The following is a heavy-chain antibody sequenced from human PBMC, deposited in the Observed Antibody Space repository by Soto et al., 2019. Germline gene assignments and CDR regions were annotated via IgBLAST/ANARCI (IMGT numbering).Heavy chain of an antibody. CDR3: ASYHLNSYYYGMDV. V-gene: IGHV1-18*01. Sequence: QVQLVQSGAAVKKPGASVKVSCKASGYTFTSYGFSWVRQAPGQGLEWMGWISAYNGNTNYAQKLQGRVTMNTDTSTSTAYMELRSLRSDDTAVYYCASYHLNSYYYGMDVWGQGTTVTGSS. CDR2: ISAYNGNT. CDR1: GYTFTSYG. J-gene: IGHJ6*02.